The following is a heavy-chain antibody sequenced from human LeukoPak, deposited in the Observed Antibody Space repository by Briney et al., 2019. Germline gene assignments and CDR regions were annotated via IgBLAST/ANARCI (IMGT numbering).Heavy chain of an antibody. CDR3: TKDRKLDGYYNFDS. CDR1: GFSFSTYA. CDR2: VIGNNART. D-gene: IGHD3-9*01. J-gene: IGHJ4*02. V-gene: IGHV3-23*01. Sequence: GGSLRLSCAASGFSFSTYAMNWVRQAPGQGLEWVSVVIGNNARTHYADSVKGRFTVSKDNSKNTLYLQMNSLRVEDTAIYYCTKDRKLDGYYNFDSWGQGTLVIVSS.